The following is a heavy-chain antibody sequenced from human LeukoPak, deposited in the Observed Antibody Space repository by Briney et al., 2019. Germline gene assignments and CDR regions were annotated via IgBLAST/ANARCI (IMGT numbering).Heavy chain of an antibody. CDR1: GYSFTKHY. CDR2: INPSVGST. D-gene: IGHD3-16*01. Sequence: ASVKVSCKASGYSFTKHYMHWVRQAPGQGLEWMGIINPSVGSTSYAQIFQGRVTMTRDTSTSIVYMELSSLRSEDTAVYYCARAALGDYFYMDVWGKGTTVTVSS. V-gene: IGHV1-46*01. CDR3: ARAALGDYFYMDV. J-gene: IGHJ6*03.